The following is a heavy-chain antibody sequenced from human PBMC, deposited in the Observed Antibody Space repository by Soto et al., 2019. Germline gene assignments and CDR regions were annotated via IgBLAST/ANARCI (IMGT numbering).Heavy chain of an antibody. CDR2: MNPSGGST. D-gene: IGHD3-22*01. J-gene: IGHJ5*02. CDR1: GYTFTSYD. Sequence: GASVKVSCKASGYTFTSYDINWVRQATGQGLEWMGWMNPSGGSTSYAQKFQGRVTMTRDTSTSTVYMELSSLRSEDTAVYYCARLTHYYDSSGYSLNWFDPWGQGTLVTVSS. V-gene: IGHV1-8*01. CDR3: ARLTHYYDSSGYSLNWFDP.